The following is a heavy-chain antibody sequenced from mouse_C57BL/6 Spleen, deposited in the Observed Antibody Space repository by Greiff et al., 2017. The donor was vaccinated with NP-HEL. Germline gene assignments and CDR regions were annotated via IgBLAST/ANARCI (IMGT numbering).Heavy chain of an antibody. CDR1: GFTFSSYA. D-gene: IGHD3-3*01. J-gene: IGHJ2*01. Sequence: DVHLVESGGGLVKPGGSLKLSCAASGFTFSSYAMSWVRQTPEKRLEWVATISDGGSYTYYPDNVKGRFTISRDNAKNNLYLQMSHLKSEDTAMYYCARDRSGLRGQDYWGQGTTLTVSS. CDR3: ARDRSGLRGQDY. V-gene: IGHV5-4*01. CDR2: ISDGGSYT.